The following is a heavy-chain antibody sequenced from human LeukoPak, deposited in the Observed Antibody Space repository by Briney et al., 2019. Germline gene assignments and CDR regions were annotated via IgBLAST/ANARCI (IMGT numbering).Heavy chain of an antibody. CDR1: GYTFIDYY. CDR2: INPKSGAT. Sequence: ASVKVSCKASGYTFIDYYLHWVRQAPGQGLEWVGWINPKSGATNYAQNFQGRFTMTRDTSISTAYMELSRLRSDDTAVYYCARYRYSGSSAAFDIWGQGTMVTVSS. V-gene: IGHV1-2*02. J-gene: IGHJ3*02. CDR3: ARYRYSGSSAAFDI. D-gene: IGHD1-26*01.